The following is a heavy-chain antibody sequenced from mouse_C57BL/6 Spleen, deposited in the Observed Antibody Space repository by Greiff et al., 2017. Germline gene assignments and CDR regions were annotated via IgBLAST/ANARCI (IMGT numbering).Heavy chain of an antibody. V-gene: IGHV1-42*01. Sequence: EVQLVESGPELVKPGASVKISCKASGYSFTGYYMNWVKQSPEKSLEWIGEINPSTGGTTYNQKFKAKATLTVDKSSSTAYMQLKSLTSEDSAVYYCAITTVVAYYAMDYWGQGTSVTVSS. CDR2: INPSTGGT. J-gene: IGHJ4*01. CDR1: GYSFTGYY. CDR3: AITTVVAYYAMDY. D-gene: IGHD1-1*01.